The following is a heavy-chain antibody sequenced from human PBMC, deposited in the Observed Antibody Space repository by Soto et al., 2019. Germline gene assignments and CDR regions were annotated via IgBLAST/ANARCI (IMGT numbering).Heavy chain of an antibody. CDR1: GDSMSSSSYY. J-gene: IGHJ4*02. CDR2: IHYSGST. D-gene: IGHD1-26*01. Sequence: QLQLQESGPGLVKPSETLSLTCTVSGDSMSSSSYYWGWIRQPPGKGLEWIGNIHYSGSTYYNPSLKSRVTISRDTSKNQVSLKVSCVTAADTAVYYCARRSSGRPLDYWGQGTLVTVSS. CDR3: ARRSSGRPLDY. V-gene: IGHV4-39*01.